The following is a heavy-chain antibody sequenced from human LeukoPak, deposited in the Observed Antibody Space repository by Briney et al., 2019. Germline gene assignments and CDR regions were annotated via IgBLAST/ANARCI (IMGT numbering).Heavy chain of an antibody. CDR2: IQYDGSVK. J-gene: IGHJ3*02. Sequence: GGSLRLSCAASGFTLSSSGMHWVRQAPGKGLEWVTFIQYDGSVKYNVDSVKGRFAVTRDNSKNTLYLQMNSLRAEDTAVYYCTWGYSYAFKIWGRGTMVTVSS. V-gene: IGHV3-30*02. D-gene: IGHD3-22*01. CDR1: GFTLSSSG. CDR3: TWGYSYAFKI.